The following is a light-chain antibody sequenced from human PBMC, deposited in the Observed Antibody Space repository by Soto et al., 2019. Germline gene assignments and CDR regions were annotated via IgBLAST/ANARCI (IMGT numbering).Light chain of an antibody. CDR2: DAS. CDR3: LQYNTYPWT. Sequence: DIQLTQSPSTLSASLGDRVTITCRASQTIRTWLAWYQQKPGKAPKXLIYDASSLQSGVPSRFSGSGSGTEFTLTISSLQPDDVARYYCLQYNTYPWTLGQGTKVDIK. V-gene: IGKV1-5*01. CDR1: QTIRTW. J-gene: IGKJ1*01.